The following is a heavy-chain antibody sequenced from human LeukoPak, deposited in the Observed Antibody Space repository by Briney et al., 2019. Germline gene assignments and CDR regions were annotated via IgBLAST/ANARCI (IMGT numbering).Heavy chain of an antibody. D-gene: IGHD3-22*01. CDR2: IYYSGST. V-gene: IGHV4-59*08. CDR1: GGSISSYY. CDR3: ARHLRYYDSSYYYGMDV. J-gene: IGHJ6*02. Sequence: SETLSLTCTVSGGSISSYYWSWIRQPPGKGLEWIGYIYYSGSTNYNPSLKSRVTISVDTSKNQFSLKLSSVTAADTAVYYCARHLRYYDSSYYYGMDVWGQGTTVTVSS.